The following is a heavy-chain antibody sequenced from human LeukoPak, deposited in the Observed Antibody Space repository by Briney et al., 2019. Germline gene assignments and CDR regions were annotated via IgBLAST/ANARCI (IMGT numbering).Heavy chain of an antibody. D-gene: IGHD3-16*02. J-gene: IGHJ4*02. CDR3: AGGGGDYIWGSYRRPLDY. CDR1: GGSFSGYY. CDR2: INHSGST. V-gene: IGHV4-34*01. Sequence: PSETLSLTCAVYGGSFSGYYWSWIRQPPGKGLEWIGEINHSGSTKYNPSLMSRLTISLDTSKNQFSLKLSSVTAADTAADYCAGGGGDYIWGSYRRPLDYWGQGTLVTVSS.